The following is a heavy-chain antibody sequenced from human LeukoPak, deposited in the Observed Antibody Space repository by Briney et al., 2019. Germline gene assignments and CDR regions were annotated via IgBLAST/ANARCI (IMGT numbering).Heavy chain of an antibody. CDR3: ARESARYGMDV. Sequence: GGSLRLSCAASGFTFSSYWMSWVRQAPGKGLEWVSSISSSSSYIYYADSVKGRFTISRDNAKNSLYLQMNSLRAEDTAVYYCARESARYGMDVWGQGTTVTVSS. CDR2: ISSSSSYI. J-gene: IGHJ6*02. CDR1: GFTFSSYW. V-gene: IGHV3-21*01.